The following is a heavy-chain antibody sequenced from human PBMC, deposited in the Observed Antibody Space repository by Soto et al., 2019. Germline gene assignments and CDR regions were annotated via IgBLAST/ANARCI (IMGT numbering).Heavy chain of an antibody. CDR3: ATLPPRTVVALLPIPT. Sequence: SETLSVTCAVYGGSFSGYYWTWIRQPPGTGLEWIGEINHSGSTNYSPSLRGRATISVDKSNNQFSLRLRSVTAADTALYYCATLPPRTVVALLPIPTWGPGILVTVSS. J-gene: IGHJ5*02. CDR1: GGSFSGYY. V-gene: IGHV4-34*01. CDR2: INHSGST. D-gene: IGHD2-21*01.